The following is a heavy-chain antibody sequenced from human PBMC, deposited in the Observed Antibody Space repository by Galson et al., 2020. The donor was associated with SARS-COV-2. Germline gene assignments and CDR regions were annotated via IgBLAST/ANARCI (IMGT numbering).Heavy chain of an antibody. CDR1: GTSISSGSYS. D-gene: IGHD4-17*01. J-gene: IGHJ3*02. CDR3: ARLHCGEYAPEAFDI. V-gene: IGHV4-30-2*01. CDR2: ISHSGGT. Sequence: SETLSLTCAVSGTSISSGSYSRNWIRQPPGKGLEWIGYISHSGGTYYNPSLKSRVTISGDRSKNQFSLRLSSVTAADTAVYYCARLHCGEYAPEAFDIWGPGTRVTVAS.